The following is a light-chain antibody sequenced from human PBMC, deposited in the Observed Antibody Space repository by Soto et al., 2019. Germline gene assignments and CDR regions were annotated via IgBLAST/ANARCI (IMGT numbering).Light chain of an antibody. CDR1: SSDVGSYNY. CDR2: EVS. V-gene: IGLV2-14*01. J-gene: IGLJ1*01. CDR3: SSYTTRTTLYV. Sequence: QSVLTQPASVSGSPGQSITISCTGTSSDVGSYNYVSWYQLHPGKAPKLMIYEVSNRPSGVSNRFSGSKSGDTASLTISGIQAEDEADYYCSSYTTRTTLYVFGTGTKVTVL.